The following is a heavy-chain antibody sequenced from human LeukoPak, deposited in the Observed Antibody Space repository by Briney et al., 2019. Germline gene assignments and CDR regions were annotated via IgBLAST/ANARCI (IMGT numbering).Heavy chain of an antibody. V-gene: IGHV1-2*04. J-gene: IGHJ5*02. Sequence: ASVKVSCKASGYTFTGYYMHWVRQAPGQGLEWMGWINPNSGGTNYAQKFQGWVTMTRDTSISTAYMELSRLRSDDTAVYYCARTMGFDWFPQGWFDPWGQGTLVTVSS. CDR2: INPNSGGT. CDR3: ARTMGFDWFPQGWFDP. CDR1: GYTFTGYY. D-gene: IGHD3-9*01.